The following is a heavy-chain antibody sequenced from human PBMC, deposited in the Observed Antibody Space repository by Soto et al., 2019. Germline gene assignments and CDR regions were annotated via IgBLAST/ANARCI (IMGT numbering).Heavy chain of an antibody. V-gene: IGHV3-23*01. J-gene: IGHJ2*01. CDR3: AKDPMYTSSWSGYWYFDL. Sequence: GGSLRLSCAASGFTFSSYAVSWVRQAPGKGLEWVSVISGSGGTTYYADSVKGRFTISRDNSKNTLYLQMNSLRAEDTAVYYCAKDPMYTSSWSGYWYFDLWGRGTLVTVSS. CDR2: ISGSGGTT. D-gene: IGHD6-13*01. CDR1: GFTFSSYA.